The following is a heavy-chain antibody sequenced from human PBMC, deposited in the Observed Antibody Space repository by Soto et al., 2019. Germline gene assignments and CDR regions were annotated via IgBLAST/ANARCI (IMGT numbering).Heavy chain of an antibody. V-gene: IGHV3-23*01. CDR2: IDKSGGIT. Sequence: EVQLLESGGGLVQPGGSLRLSCAASGFTFSSYAMNWVRQAPGKGLEWVSGIDKSGGITYYADSVKGRFTISRDNSRSTLSLQMNSLGAEDTAVYYCANDLWTAPGGWDSWGQGTLVTVSS. J-gene: IGHJ4*02. CDR3: ANDLWTAPGGWDS. D-gene: IGHD3-16*01. CDR1: GFTFSSYA.